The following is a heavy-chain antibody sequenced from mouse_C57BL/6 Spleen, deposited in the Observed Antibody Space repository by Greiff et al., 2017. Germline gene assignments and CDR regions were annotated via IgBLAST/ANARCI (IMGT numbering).Heavy chain of an antibody. Sequence: QVTLKESGPGILQPSQTLSLTCSFSGFSLSTSGMGVSWIRQPSGKGLEWLVHIYWDDDKRSDPCPKCRLTISKDTCRNQVFSKITSVYTANTATYYCARRSEYAGLFDYWGQGTTLTVSS. CDR3: ARRSEYAGLFDY. V-gene: IGHV8-12*01. CDR2: IYWDDDK. J-gene: IGHJ2*01. CDR1: GFSLSTSGMG. D-gene: IGHD2-10*02.